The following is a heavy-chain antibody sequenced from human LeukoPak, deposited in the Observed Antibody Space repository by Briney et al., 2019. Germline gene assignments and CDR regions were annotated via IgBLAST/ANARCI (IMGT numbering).Heavy chain of an antibody. Sequence: SETLSLTCTVSGGSISSSSYYWGWIRQPPGKGLEWIGSIYYSGSTYYNPSLKSRVTISVDTSKNQFSLKLSSVTAADTAVYYCARRDIAAQFIPDQNWFDPWGQGTLVTVSS. J-gene: IGHJ5*02. D-gene: IGHD6-6*01. CDR3: ARRDIAAQFIPDQNWFDP. CDR1: GGSISSSSYY. V-gene: IGHV4-39*07. CDR2: IYYSGST.